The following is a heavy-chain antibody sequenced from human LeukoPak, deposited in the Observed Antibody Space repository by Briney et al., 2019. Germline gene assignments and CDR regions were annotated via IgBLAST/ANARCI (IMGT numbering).Heavy chain of an antibody. CDR1: GDSMSSYY. Sequence: SETLSLTCTVSGDSMSSYYWTWIRQPAGKGPEWIGRIYTSGFTNYNPSLKSRVTMSVDTSKNQFSLKLSSVTAADTAVYYCAGGTYYYFDYWGQGTLVTVSS. CDR2: IYTSGFT. CDR3: AGGTYYYFDY. J-gene: IGHJ4*02. D-gene: IGHD1-26*01. V-gene: IGHV4-4*07.